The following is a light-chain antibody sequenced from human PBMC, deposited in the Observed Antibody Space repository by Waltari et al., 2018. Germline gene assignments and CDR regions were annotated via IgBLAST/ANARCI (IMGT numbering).Light chain of an antibody. J-gene: IGLJ3*02. CDR1: TANIGSNT. V-gene: IGLV1-44*01. CDR3: AAWDDGLNGWV. Sequence: QSVLTQPPSASGSPGQRVTISCSGSTANIGSNTVNWYQQIPGTAPKLLISTNSPRPSGVPARFSGSKSGTSGFLAISGLQSEDEADYYCAAWDDGLNGWVFGGRTRVSVL. CDR2: TNS.